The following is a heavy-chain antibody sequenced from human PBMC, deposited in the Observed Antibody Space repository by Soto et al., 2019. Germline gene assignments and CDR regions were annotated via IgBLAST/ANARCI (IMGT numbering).Heavy chain of an antibody. J-gene: IGHJ6*02. CDR1: GYTFTSYD. CDR3: ARRYCSGGSCYYYYYGMDV. V-gene: IGHV1-8*01. Sequence: QVQLVQSGAEVKKPGASVKVSCKASGYTFTSYDINWVRQATGQGLEWMGWMNPNSGNTGYAQKFQGRVTMTRNTSISTAYMELCSLRSEDTAVYYCARRYCSGGSCYYYYYGMDVWGQGTTVTVSS. D-gene: IGHD2-15*01. CDR2: MNPNSGNT.